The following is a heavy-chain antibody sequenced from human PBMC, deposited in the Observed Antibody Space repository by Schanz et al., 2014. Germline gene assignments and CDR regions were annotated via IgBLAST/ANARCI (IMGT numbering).Heavy chain of an antibody. CDR2: ISGSGGST. J-gene: IGHJ4*02. Sequence: EVLLLESGGRVERPGGSLRLSCAASGITFSGYSMNWVRQAPGKGLEWVSGISGSGGSTYDADSVKGRFTISRDNGKNSLYLQMNSLRAEDTAVYYCARGVRIDYWGQGTLVTVSS. CDR1: GITFSGYS. CDR3: ARGVRIDY. V-gene: IGHV3-48*04. D-gene: IGHD3-3*01.